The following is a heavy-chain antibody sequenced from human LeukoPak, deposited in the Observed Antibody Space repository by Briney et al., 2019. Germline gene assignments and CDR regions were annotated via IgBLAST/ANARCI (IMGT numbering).Heavy chain of an antibody. V-gene: IGHV1-8*01. CDR1: GYTFTSYD. Sequence: ASVKVSCKASGYTFTSYDINWVRQATGQGLEWMGWMSPNSGNTGYAQKFQGRVTMTRNTSISTAYMELSSLRSEDTAVYYCARVPTYYYYMDVWGKGTTVTISS. CDR2: MSPNSGNT. J-gene: IGHJ6*03. CDR3: ARVPTYYYYMDV.